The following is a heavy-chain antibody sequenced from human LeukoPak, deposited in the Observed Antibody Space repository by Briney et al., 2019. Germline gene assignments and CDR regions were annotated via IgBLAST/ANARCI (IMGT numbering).Heavy chain of an antibody. Sequence: GGSLRLSCAASGLTVSSSYMSWVRQAPGKGLEWVSIIYNDGSTYYADSVKGRFAASRDNSKDTLYLQMRSLRAEDTAVYYCARGRSGYGPFDAFDIWGHGTWVTVSS. CDR1: GLTVSSSY. CDR3: ARGRSGYGPFDAFDI. V-gene: IGHV3-53*01. J-gene: IGHJ3*02. CDR2: IYNDGST. D-gene: IGHD3-22*01.